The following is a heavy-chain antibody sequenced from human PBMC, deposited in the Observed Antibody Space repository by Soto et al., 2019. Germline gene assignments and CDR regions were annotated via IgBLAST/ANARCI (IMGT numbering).Heavy chain of an antibody. CDR2: AYYRSKWYN. J-gene: IGHJ5*01. V-gene: IGHV6-1*01. CDR3: VRLIGNSWLDF. Sequence: SQTLSLTCAISGDSVSSSSVTWNWIRQSPSRGLEWLGRAYYRSKWYNDYEESVKSRITINPDTSKNQFSLHLNSVTPEDTVVYYCVRLIGNSWLDFWGQGTLVTVSS. D-gene: IGHD1-26*01. CDR1: GDSVSSSSVT.